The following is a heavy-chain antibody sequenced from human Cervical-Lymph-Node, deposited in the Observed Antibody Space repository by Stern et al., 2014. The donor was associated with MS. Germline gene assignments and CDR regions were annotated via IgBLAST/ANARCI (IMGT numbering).Heavy chain of an antibody. J-gene: IGHJ5*02. CDR3: AREEQQLVHGNWFDP. D-gene: IGHD6-13*01. Sequence: QVQLQESGPGLVKPSETLSLTCTVSSYSISSGYYWGWIRQPPGKGLEWIGTIYHRGSTYYNPSLKSRVTISVYTSKNQFSLKLISVTAADTAMYYCAREEQQLVHGNWFDPWGQGTLVTVSS. CDR2: IYHRGST. CDR1: SYSISSGYY. V-gene: IGHV4-38-2*02.